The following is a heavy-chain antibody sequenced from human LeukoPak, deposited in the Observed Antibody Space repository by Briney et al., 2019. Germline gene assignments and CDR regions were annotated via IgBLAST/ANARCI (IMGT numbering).Heavy chain of an antibody. D-gene: IGHD4-23*01. CDR2: VIPIFSTA. J-gene: IGHJ5*02. CDR1: GGTFSNYA. CDR3: ARDNSVEDTAWWFDP. V-gene: IGHV1-69*06. Sequence: ASVKVSCKASGGTFSNYAIGWVRQAPGQGLEWMGGVIPIFSTANYAQKFQGRVTITADRSTSTAYMELSSLRSEDTAVYYCARDNSVEDTAWWFDPWGQGTLVTVSS.